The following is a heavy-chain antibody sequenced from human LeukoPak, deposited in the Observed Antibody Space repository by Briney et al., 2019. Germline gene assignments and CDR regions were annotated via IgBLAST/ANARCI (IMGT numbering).Heavy chain of an antibody. V-gene: IGHV4-34*01. Sequence: SETLSLTCAVYGGIFNGYYWSWIRQPPGKGLEWIGEINRSGTTNYNPTLKSRVTISVDTSKSQVSLKLTSVTAADTAVYYCARDWYYYDSSGYYCFDYWGQGTLVTVSS. CDR2: INRSGTT. J-gene: IGHJ4*02. CDR1: GGIFNGYY. CDR3: ARDWYYYDSSGYYCFDY. D-gene: IGHD3-22*01.